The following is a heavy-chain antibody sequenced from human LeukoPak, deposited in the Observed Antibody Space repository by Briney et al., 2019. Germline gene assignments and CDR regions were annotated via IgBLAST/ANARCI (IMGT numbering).Heavy chain of an antibody. J-gene: IGHJ6*02. CDR2: IYYSGST. V-gene: IGHV4-59*02. Sequence: SETLSLTCTVSGDSVTTYYWSWIRQPPGKGLEWIGYIYYSGSTNYNPSLKSRVTISVDTSKNQFSLKLSPVTAADTAVYYCARVPAAPRLYMDVWGQGTTVIVSS. CDR3: ARVPAAPRLYMDV. CDR1: GDSVTTYY. D-gene: IGHD2-2*01.